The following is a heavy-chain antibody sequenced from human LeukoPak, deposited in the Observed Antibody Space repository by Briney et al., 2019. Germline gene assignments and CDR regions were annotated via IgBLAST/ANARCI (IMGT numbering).Heavy chain of an antibody. V-gene: IGHV1-8*01. CDR1: GYTFTSYD. CDR3: AREAWYCSSTSCYVGIDY. J-gene: IGHJ4*02. Sequence: ATVKVSCKASGYTFTSYDINWVRQATGQGLEWMGWMNPNSGNTGYAQKFQGRVTMTRNTSISTAYMELSSLRSEDTAVYYCAREAWYCSSTSCYVGIDYWGQGTLVTVSS. D-gene: IGHD2-2*01. CDR2: MNPNSGNT.